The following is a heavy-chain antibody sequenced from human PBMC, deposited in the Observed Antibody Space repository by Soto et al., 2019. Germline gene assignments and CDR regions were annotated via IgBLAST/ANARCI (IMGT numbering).Heavy chain of an antibody. D-gene: IGHD4-4*01. CDR3: ARDLRYSNVNWFDP. CDR1: GYTFTSYG. Sequence: VASVKVSCKASGYTFTSYGISWVQQAPGQGLEWMGWISAYNGNTNYAQKLQGRVTMTTDTSTSTAYMELRSLRSDDTAVYYCARDLRYSNVNWFDPWGQGTLVTVSS. J-gene: IGHJ5*02. CDR2: ISAYNGNT. V-gene: IGHV1-18*04.